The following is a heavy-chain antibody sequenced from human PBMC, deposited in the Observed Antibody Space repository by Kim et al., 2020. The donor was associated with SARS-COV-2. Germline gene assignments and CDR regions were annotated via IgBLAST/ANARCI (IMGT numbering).Heavy chain of an antibody. D-gene: IGHD1-26*01. J-gene: IGHJ3*02. V-gene: IGHV4-39*01. CDR3: ARQSDLVGTPNDAFDI. Sequence: PSLKSRVSISVHRSKNQISLKVNSVTAADTAVYYCARQSDLVGTPNDAFDIWGQGTLVTVSS.